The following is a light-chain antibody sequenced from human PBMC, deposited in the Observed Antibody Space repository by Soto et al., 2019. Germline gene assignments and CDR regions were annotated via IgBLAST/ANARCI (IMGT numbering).Light chain of an antibody. Sequence: QSVLTQPPSVSAAPGQKVTISCSGSRYNIGSHYVSWYQQLPGTAPKLLIYDNNERPSGIPDRFSGSKSGTSATLGITGLQTGYEADYFRGAWDSSVGAGIFGGGTQLTVL. CDR2: DNN. V-gene: IGLV1-51*01. J-gene: IGLJ2*01. CDR1: RYNIGSHY. CDR3: GAWDSSVGAGI.